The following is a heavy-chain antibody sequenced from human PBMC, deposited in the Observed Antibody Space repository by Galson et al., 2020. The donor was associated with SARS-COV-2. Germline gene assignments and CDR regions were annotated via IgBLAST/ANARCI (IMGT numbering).Heavy chain of an antibody. V-gene: IGHV3-48*03. CDR1: GFTFSSYA. CDR2: ISSSGSTI. D-gene: IGHD1-26*01. CDR3: ARVRGGYSRPFDY. J-gene: IGHJ4*02. Sequence: GGSLRLSCAASGFTFSSYAMNWVRQAPGKGLEWVSYISSSGSTIYYAGSVKVRFTISRDNAKNTLYLQMNSLRAEDTAVYYCARVRGGYSRPFDYWGQGTLVTVSS.